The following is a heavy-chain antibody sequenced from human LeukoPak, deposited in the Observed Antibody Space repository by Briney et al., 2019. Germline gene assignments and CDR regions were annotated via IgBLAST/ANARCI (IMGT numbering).Heavy chain of an antibody. D-gene: IGHD2-2*01. CDR1: GFTFSSYS. CDR3: ARESRYCSSTSCYASFDY. J-gene: IGHJ4*02. CDR2: ISSSSSTI. V-gene: IGHV3-48*01. Sequence: PGGSLRLSCAASGFTFSSYSMNWVRQAPGKGLEWVSYISSSSSTIYYADSVKGRFTISRDNAKNSLYLQMNGLRAEDTAVYYCARESRYCSSTSCYASFDYWGQGTLVTVSS.